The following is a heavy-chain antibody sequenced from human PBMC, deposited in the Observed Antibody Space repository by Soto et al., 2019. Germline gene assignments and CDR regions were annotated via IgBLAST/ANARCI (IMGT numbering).Heavy chain of an antibody. D-gene: IGHD1-7*01. CDR3: ASRDPGTSVDY. CDR1: GGSFTSNNW. Sequence: QVQLQESGPGLVKPSGTLSLTCAVSGGSFTSNNWWTWVRQPPGQGLEWIGEIYRTGSTNYNPSLKSRVTIPLDKSANQFSLKVTSLTAADTAVYYCASRDPGTSVDYWGQGTLVTVSS. CDR2: IYRTGST. J-gene: IGHJ4*02. V-gene: IGHV4-4*02.